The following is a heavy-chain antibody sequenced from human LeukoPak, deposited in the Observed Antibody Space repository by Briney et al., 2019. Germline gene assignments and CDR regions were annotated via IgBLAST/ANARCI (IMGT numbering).Heavy chain of an antibody. CDR2: IRYDGGEK. J-gene: IGHJ6*03. Sequence: PGGSLRLSCAASGFTFGSYGMHWVRQAPGKGLEWVAFIRYDGGEKYYAGSVKGRFAISRDNSRKTLHLQMNSLRAEDTAVYYCARVRGAGLQYYYMDVWGKGTTVTVSS. CDR1: GFTFGSYG. D-gene: IGHD1-26*01. CDR3: ARVRGAGLQYYYMDV. V-gene: IGHV3-30*02.